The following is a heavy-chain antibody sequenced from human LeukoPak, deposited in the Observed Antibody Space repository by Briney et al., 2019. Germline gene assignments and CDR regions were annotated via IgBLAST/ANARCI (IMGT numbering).Heavy chain of an antibody. D-gene: IGHD3-16*01. CDR2: IYYSGST. CDR3: ARDGAYYYYGMDV. J-gene: IGHJ6*02. V-gene: IGHV4-59*01. CDR1: GGSISSYY. Sequence: SETLSLTCTVSGGSISSYYWSWIRQPPGKGLGWIGYIYYSGSTNYNPSLKSRVTIPVDTSKNQFSLKLSSVTAADTAVYYCARDGAYYYYGMDVWGQGTTVTVSS.